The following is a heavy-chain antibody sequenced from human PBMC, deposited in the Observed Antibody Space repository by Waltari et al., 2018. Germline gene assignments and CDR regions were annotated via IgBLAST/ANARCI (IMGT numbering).Heavy chain of an antibody. D-gene: IGHD1-1*01. Sequence: EEQLVESGGGLVQPGDSLRLSCAASGFTFSSFWMNWVRQAPGKGPLVVSRFSTDARDTTYADSVKGRFTISRDNARNTLYLQMNRLRAEDTAVYFCARVSRRTYRSPVPGRHYYYGMDVWGQGTTVTVSS. CDR1: GFTFSSFW. V-gene: IGHV3-74*03. CDR3: ARVSRRTYRSPVPGRHYYYGMDV. CDR2: FSTDARDT. J-gene: IGHJ6*02.